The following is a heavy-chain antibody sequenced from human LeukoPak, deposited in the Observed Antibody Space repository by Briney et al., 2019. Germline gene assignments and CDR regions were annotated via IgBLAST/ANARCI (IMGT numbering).Heavy chain of an antibody. Sequence: GGSLRLSCAASGFTFSDYYMSWIRQAPGKGLEWVSYISSSGSTIYYADSVKGRFTISRDNAKNSLYLQMNSLRAEDTALYYCAKDISGEIAVAGGFDYWGQGTLVTVSS. CDR3: AKDISGEIAVAGGFDY. CDR1: GFTFSDYY. J-gene: IGHJ4*02. CDR2: ISSSGSTI. D-gene: IGHD6-19*01. V-gene: IGHV3-11*01.